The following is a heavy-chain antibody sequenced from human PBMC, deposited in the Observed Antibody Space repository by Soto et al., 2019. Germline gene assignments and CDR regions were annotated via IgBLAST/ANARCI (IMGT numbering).Heavy chain of an antibody. CDR2: IYDNVGA. J-gene: IGHJ4*02. V-gene: IGHV4-31*03. CDR3: ARVKGGTTRRAFDS. Sequence: QVQLQESGPGLVKPSQNLSLTCTVSGDSISSGGYYWSWIRQHPGKGLEWIGYIYDNVGAYYSPSLRGRVVISLDRSENKFSLRLSSVTAADTAVYYCARVKGGTTRRAFDSWGQGTLVTVSS. CDR1: GDSISSGGYY. D-gene: IGHD1-7*01.